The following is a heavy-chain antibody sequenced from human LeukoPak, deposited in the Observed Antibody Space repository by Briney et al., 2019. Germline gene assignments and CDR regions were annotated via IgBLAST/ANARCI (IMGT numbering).Heavy chain of an antibody. J-gene: IGHJ6*03. D-gene: IGHD6-19*01. Sequence: GGSLRHACTASEFTFSDYEMDWVRQAPGKGLEWVSYISASGGIRYYADSVKGRFTISRDNSKNTLYLQMNGLRAEDTAVYYCAKADGGQWPSSYYYYYMDVWGKGTTVTVSS. CDR3: AKADGGQWPSSYYYYYMDV. CDR1: EFTFSDYE. CDR2: ISASGGIR. V-gene: IGHV3-48*03.